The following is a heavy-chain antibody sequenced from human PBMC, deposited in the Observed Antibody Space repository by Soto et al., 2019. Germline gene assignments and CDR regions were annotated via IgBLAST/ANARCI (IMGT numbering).Heavy chain of an antibody. J-gene: IGHJ4*02. Sequence: QVQLQESGPGLVKPSETLSLACTVSGGSISNVNDCWSWIRQSPDKGLEWIGPIYDGGSTYNNPSLKSRITISVDTSKNQFSLKLSSVSVADTAVYYCARGPAGDKVDYWGQGILFTVSS. V-gene: IGHV4-30-4*01. CDR2: IYDGGST. D-gene: IGHD7-27*01. CDR3: ARGPAGDKVDY. CDR1: GGSISNVNDC.